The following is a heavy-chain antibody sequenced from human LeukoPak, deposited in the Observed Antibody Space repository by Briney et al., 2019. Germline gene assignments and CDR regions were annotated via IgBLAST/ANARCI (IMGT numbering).Heavy chain of an antibody. J-gene: IGHJ4*02. CDR2: IYPGDSDT. V-gene: IGHV5-51*01. Sequence: GESLKISCKGSGYSFTSYWIGWVRQMPGKGLEWMGIIYPGDSDTRYSPSFQGQVTISADKSISTAYLQWSSLKASDTAMYYCARASGNYYDSSGYYYYFDYWGQGTLVTVSS. CDR3: ARASGNYYDSSGYYYYFDY. D-gene: IGHD3-22*01. CDR1: GYSFTSYW.